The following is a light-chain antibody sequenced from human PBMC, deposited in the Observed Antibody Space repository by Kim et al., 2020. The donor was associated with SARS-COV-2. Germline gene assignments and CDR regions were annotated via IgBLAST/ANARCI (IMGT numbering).Light chain of an antibody. CDR3: QQYNNWLTWT. Sequence: EIVMSQSPATLSVSPGERATLSCRASQSISTNLAWYQQKPGQAPRLLIYGASTRATGIPARFSGSGSGAEFTLTISSLQYDDFAIYHCQQYNNWLTWTFGQGTKVDIK. V-gene: IGKV3-15*01. J-gene: IGKJ1*01. CDR2: GAS. CDR1: QSISTN.